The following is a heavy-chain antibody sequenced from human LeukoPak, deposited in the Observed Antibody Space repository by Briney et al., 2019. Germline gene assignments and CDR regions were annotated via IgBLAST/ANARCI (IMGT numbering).Heavy chain of an antibody. Sequence: ASVKLSSKPSGYTFTSYDINWVRQATGQGLEWMVWMTPNSGNTAYAQKFQGRVTITRNTSMSTAYMELSSLRYEDTGVYHCARGIAAYFDYWGQGTLVTVSS. CDR3: ARGIAAYFDY. CDR2: MTPNSGNT. CDR1: GYTFTSYD. D-gene: IGHD6-6*01. J-gene: IGHJ4*02. V-gene: IGHV1-8*03.